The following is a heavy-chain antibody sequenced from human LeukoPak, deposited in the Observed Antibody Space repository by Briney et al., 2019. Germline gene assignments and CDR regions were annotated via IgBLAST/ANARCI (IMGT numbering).Heavy chain of an antibody. CDR2: INPNSGGT. Sequence: ASVKVSCKASGYTFTGYYMHWVRQAPEQGLEWMGWINPNSGGTNYAQKFQGRVTMTRDTSISTAYMELSRLRSDDTAVYYCARLANFWSGSSYGMDVWGQGTTVTVSS. J-gene: IGHJ6*02. CDR3: ARLANFWSGSSYGMDV. CDR1: GYTFTGYY. V-gene: IGHV1-2*02. D-gene: IGHD3-3*01.